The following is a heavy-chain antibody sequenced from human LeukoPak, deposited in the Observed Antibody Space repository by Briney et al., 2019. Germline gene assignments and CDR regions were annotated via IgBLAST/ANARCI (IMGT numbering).Heavy chain of an antibody. Sequence: PGGSLRLSCAASGFPFGSYTMSWVRQAPGKGLEWVSTISDSGSNTYYADSVKGRFTISRDNSKNTLYLQANSLRAEDTAVYYCAKRIATAGIQYFLHWGQGALVTVSS. CDR3: AKRIATAGIQYFLH. J-gene: IGHJ1*01. CDR1: GFPFGSYT. CDR2: ISDSGSNT. V-gene: IGHV3-23*01. D-gene: IGHD6-13*01.